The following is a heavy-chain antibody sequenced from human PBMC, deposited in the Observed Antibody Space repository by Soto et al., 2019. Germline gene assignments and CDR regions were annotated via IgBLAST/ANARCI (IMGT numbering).Heavy chain of an antibody. CDR3: ARELGLGLPYGMDV. J-gene: IGHJ6*02. CDR1: GFTVSSNY. Sequence: EVQLVESGGGLIQPGGSLRLCCAASGFTVSSNYMSWVRQAPGKGLEWVSVIYSGGSTYYADSVKGRFTISRDNSKNTLYLQMNSLRAEDTAVYYCARELGLGLPYGMDVWGQGTTVTVSS. D-gene: IGHD4-17*01. V-gene: IGHV3-53*01. CDR2: IYSGGST.